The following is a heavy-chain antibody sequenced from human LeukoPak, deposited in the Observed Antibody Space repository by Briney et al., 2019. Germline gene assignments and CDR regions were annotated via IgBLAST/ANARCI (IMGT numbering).Heavy chain of an antibody. V-gene: IGHV4-61*02. CDR2: IYTSGST. CDR3: ASLVTKYGSGSYYFDY. Sequence: SETLSLTCTVSGGSISSGSYYWSWIRQPAGKVLEWIGRIYTSGSTNYNPSLKGRVTISVDTSKNQFSLKLSSVTAADTAVYYCASLVTKYGSGSYYFDYWGKGTLVTVSS. D-gene: IGHD3-10*01. CDR1: GGSISSGSYY. J-gene: IGHJ4*02.